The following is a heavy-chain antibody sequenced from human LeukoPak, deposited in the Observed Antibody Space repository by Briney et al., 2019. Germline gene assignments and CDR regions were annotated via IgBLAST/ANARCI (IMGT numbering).Heavy chain of an antibody. D-gene: IGHD3-16*02. CDR2: ISYDGSNK. CDR3: AKDRDWRLGELSLGS. CDR1: GFTFSSYG. Sequence: GRSLRLSCAASGFTFSSYGMHWVRQAPGKGLEWVAVISYDGSNKYYADSVKGRFTISRDNSKNTLYLQMNSLRAEDTAVYYCAKDRDWRLGELSLGSWGQGTLVTVSS. V-gene: IGHV3-30*18. J-gene: IGHJ4*02.